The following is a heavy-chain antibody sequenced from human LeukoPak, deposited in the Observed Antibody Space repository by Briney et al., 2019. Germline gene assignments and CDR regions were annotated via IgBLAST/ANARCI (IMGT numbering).Heavy chain of an antibody. V-gene: IGHV4-61*05. CDR2: IYYSGST. Sequence: PSETLPLTCTVSGGSISSSSYYWGWIRQPPGKGLEWIGYIYYSGSTNYNPSLKSRVTISVDTSKNQFSLKLSSVTAADTAVCYCAGWEGYYDSSGQWGYFDYWGQGTLVTVSS. D-gene: IGHD3-22*01. J-gene: IGHJ4*02. CDR1: GGSISSSSYY. CDR3: AGWEGYYDSSGQWGYFDY.